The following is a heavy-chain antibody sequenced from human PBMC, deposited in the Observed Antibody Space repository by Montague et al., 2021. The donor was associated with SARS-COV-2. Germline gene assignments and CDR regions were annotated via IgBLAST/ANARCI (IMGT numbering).Heavy chain of an antibody. CDR2: IYYSGST. Sequence: SETLSLTCTVSGGSFSSYYWSWIRQPPGKGLEWIGYIYYSGSTNXXPSLKSRVTISVDTSKNQFSLKLSSVTAADTAVYYCARGRRRSITIFGVVIIDAFDIWGQGTMVTVSS. CDR1: GGSFSSYY. D-gene: IGHD3-3*01. V-gene: IGHV4-59*01. J-gene: IGHJ3*02. CDR3: ARGRRRSITIFGVVIIDAFDI.